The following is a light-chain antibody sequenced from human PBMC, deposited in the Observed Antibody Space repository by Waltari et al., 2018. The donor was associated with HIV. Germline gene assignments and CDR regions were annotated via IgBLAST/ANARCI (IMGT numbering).Light chain of an antibody. CDR2: DKN. CDR1: TSTIGDNY. V-gene: IGLV1-51*01. Sequence: HSVLTQPRSLSAAPGQKVTISRSGNTSTIGDNYVSCDQQRPETPPQPPNYDKNKHTGGIPARFSGRHSGPEATLGNTRRQTGDEAEYDGGTWDSSRSAGVFGGGTKLTVL. J-gene: IGLJ3*02. CDR3: GTWDSSRSAGV.